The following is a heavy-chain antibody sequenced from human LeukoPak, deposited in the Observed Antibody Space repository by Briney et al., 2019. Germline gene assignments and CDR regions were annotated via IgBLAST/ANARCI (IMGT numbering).Heavy chain of an antibody. CDR3: ARGPDYVWWFDP. CDR1: GYTFTGYY. CDR2: INPNSGGT. V-gene: IGHV1-2*02. D-gene: IGHD4-17*01. J-gene: IGHJ5*02. Sequence: ASVKVSCKASGYTFTGYYMHWVRQAPGQGLEWVGWINPNSGGTNYAHKFQGRVTMTMDTSISTAYMELSRLRSDDTAVYYCARGPDYVWWFDPWGQGTLVTVSS.